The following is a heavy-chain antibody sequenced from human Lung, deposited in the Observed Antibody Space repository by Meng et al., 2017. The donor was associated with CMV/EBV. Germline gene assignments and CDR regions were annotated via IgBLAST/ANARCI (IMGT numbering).Heavy chain of an antibody. V-gene: IGHV3-48*03. Sequence: SXKISXAASGFTFSSYEMNWVRQAPGKGLEWVSYISSSGSTIYYADSVKGRFTISRDNAKNSLYLQMNSLRAEDTAVYYCARAWGYSNYGSMIWGPPYYYYGMDVWGQGXTVTVSS. CDR1: GFTFSSYE. CDR2: ISSSGSTI. J-gene: IGHJ6*02. CDR3: ARAWGYSNYGSMIWGPPYYYYGMDV. D-gene: IGHD4-11*01.